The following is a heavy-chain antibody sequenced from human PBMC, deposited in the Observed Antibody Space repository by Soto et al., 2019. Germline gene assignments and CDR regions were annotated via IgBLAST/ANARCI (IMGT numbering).Heavy chain of an antibody. CDR1: GFTFSSYD. J-gene: IGHJ3*02. V-gene: IGHV3-13*01. CDR2: IGTAGDT. Sequence: PGGSLRLSCAASGFTFSSYDMHWVRQATGKGLEWVSAIGTAGDTYYPGSVKGRFTISRENAKNSLYLQMNSLRAGDTAVYYCARSAGIMITFGGVVLFPYDAFDIWGQGTMVTVS. CDR3: ARSAGIMITFGGVVLFPYDAFDI. D-gene: IGHD3-16*01.